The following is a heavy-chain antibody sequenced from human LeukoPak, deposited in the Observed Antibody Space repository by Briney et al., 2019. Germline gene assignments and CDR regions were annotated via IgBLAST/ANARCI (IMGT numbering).Heavy chain of an antibody. CDR3: ARSPTYDFWSGYYYFDP. J-gene: IGHJ5*02. Sequence: SETLSLTCTVSGGSISSYYWSWIRQPPGKGLEWIGYIYYSGTTNYNPSLKRRVTISVDTSKNQFSLKLSSVTAADTAVYFCARSPTYDFWSGYYYFDPWGQGTLVTVSS. V-gene: IGHV4-59*01. CDR1: GGSISSYY. D-gene: IGHD3-3*01. CDR2: IYYSGTT.